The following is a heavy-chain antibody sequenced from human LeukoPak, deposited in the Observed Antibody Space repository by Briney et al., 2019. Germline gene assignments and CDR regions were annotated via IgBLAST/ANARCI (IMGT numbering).Heavy chain of an antibody. Sequence: GASVKVSGMASGYTFTNYGISWVRQAPGQGLEWMGWINVYNGNTIYAQKLQGRVTMTTDTSTSTAYMELRSLRSDDTAVYYCARLAGTYMIGYFQDWGQGTLVTVSS. D-gene: IGHD3-16*01. V-gene: IGHV1-18*01. CDR3: ARLAGTYMIGYFQD. J-gene: IGHJ1*01. CDR2: INVYNGNT. CDR1: GYTFTNYG.